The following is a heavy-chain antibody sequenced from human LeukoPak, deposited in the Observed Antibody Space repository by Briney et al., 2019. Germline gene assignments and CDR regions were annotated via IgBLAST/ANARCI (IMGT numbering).Heavy chain of an antibody. CDR3: ARDGGEDY. J-gene: IGHJ4*02. CDR2: ISDTSAM. D-gene: IGHD3-16*01. CDR1: GFSFSLYS. Sequence: GGSLRLSCVASGFSFSLYSMKWVRQAPGKGLEWVSYISDTSAMYYADSVGGRFTISRDNAKNSLFLQMNSLRVEDTGVYYCARDGGEDYWGQGTLVTVSS. V-gene: IGHV3-48*01.